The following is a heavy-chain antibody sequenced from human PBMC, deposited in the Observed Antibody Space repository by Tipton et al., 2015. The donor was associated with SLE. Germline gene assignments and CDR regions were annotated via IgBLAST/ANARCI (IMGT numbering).Heavy chain of an antibody. CDR3: ARETGTYYRTWFAS. D-gene: IGHD1-26*01. CDR2: IDSSGNT. Sequence: TLSLTCSVSGASMNSGSYSWHWIRQPAGKALQWLVHIDSSGNTYYNPSLRSRVSISVDVSRNQFSLTLNSVTAADTATYSCARETGTYYRTWFASWGQGTLVTVSS. CDR1: GASMNSGSYS. J-gene: IGHJ5*01. V-gene: IGHV4-61*09.